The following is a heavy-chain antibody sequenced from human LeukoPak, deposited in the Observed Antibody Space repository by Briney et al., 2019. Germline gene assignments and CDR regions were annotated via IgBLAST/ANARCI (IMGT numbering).Heavy chain of an antibody. CDR2: IRSDGNKK. CDR3: ATYRQVLLPFES. D-gene: IGHD2-8*02. CDR1: VFTFRSYG. Sequence: PGGSLRLSCAASVFTFRSYGMYWVRQTPGKGLEWVAFIRSDGNKKYYADSVRGRFTISRDNSKSTLSLQMNSLRAEDTAIYYCATYRQVLLPFESWGQGTLVTVSS. V-gene: IGHV3-30*02. J-gene: IGHJ4*02.